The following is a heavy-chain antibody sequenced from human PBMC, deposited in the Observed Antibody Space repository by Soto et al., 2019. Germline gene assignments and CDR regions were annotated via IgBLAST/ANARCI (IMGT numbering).Heavy chain of an antibody. D-gene: IGHD4-17*01. Sequence: QLQLQESGSGLVKPSQTLSLTCAVSGGSISRGGYSWSWIRQPPGKGLESIGYIYHSGSTYYNPSLKSRVTISVDRSKNQFSLKLRSVTAADTAVDSCARGMTTVTTFDYWGQGTLGNVSS. J-gene: IGHJ4*02. CDR1: GGSISRGGYS. CDR3: ARGMTTVTTFDY. V-gene: IGHV4-30-2*01. CDR2: IYHSGST.